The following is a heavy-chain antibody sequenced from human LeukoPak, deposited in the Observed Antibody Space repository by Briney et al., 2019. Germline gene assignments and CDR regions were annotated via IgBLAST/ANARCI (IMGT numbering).Heavy chain of an antibody. D-gene: IGHD1-14*01. CDR1: GGTFSSYT. CDR3: ASNPDYYYYGMDV. Sequence: SVKVSCKASGGTFSSYTISWLRQAPGQGLEWMGRIIPILGIANYAQKFQGRVTITADKSTSTAYMELSSLRSEDTAVYYCASNPDYYYYGMDVWGQGTTVTVSS. V-gene: IGHV1-69*02. J-gene: IGHJ6*02. CDR2: IIPILGIA.